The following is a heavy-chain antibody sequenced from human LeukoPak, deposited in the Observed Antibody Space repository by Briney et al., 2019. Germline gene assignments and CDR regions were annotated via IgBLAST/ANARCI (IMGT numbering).Heavy chain of an antibody. V-gene: IGHV3-66*01. D-gene: IGHD6-13*01. J-gene: IGHJ3*02. CDR2: IYSGGST. CDR1: EFSVGSNY. Sequence: GGSLRLSCAASEFSVGSNYMTWVRQAPGKGLEWVSLIYSGGSTYYADSVKGRFTISRDNSKNTLYLQMNSLRAEDTAVYYCAAVSDSSRWYGHGFDIWGQGTMVTVSS. CDR3: AAVSDSSRWYGHGFDI.